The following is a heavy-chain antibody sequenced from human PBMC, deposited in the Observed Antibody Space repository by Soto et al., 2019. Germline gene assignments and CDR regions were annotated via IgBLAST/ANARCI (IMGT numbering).Heavy chain of an antibody. Sequence: PSETLSLTCTVSGGSVSSGSYYWTWIRQPPGKGLEWVGDIYYSGRTTNSPSLKSRVTISIDTSKNQFSLKVSSVTAADTAVYFCARGSSWASSMDVWGPGTTVTVSS. D-gene: IGHD6-13*01. V-gene: IGHV4-61*01. CDR3: ARGSSWASSMDV. CDR1: GGSVSSGSYY. CDR2: IYYSGRT. J-gene: IGHJ6*02.